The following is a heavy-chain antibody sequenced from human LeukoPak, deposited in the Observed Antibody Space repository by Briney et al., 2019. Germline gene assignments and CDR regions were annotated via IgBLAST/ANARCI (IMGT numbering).Heavy chain of an antibody. Sequence: PSETLSLTCTVSGGSISSYYWTWMRQPPGQGLEWIGYIYYSGSTNYNPSLKSRVTISVDASENQLSLKLSSVTAADTAVYYCARETAGRYYFDYWGQGTLVTVSS. V-gene: IGHV4-59*01. CDR2: IYYSGST. D-gene: IGHD2-21*02. CDR3: ARETAGRYYFDY. J-gene: IGHJ4*02. CDR1: GGSISSYY.